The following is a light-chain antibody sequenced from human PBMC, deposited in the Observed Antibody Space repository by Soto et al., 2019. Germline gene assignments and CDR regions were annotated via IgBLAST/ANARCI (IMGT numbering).Light chain of an antibody. J-gene: IGKJ1*01. CDR2: KAS. CDR3: QHYNSYSEA. CDR1: QSIAAS. V-gene: IGKV1-5*03. Sequence: DIQMTQSPSALSASVGDTVTITCRASQSIAASLAWYQHKPGEAPKLLIYKASTLKSGVPSRFSGSGSGTEFTLTISSLQPDDFATYYCQHYNSYSEAFGQGTKVDIK.